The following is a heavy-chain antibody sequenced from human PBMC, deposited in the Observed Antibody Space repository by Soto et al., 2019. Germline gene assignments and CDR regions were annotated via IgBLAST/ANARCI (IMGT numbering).Heavy chain of an antibody. Sequence: SETLSLTCTVSGGSISSSSYYWGWIRQPPGKGLEWIGSIYYSGSTYYNPSLKSRVTISVDTSKNQFSLKLSSVTAADTAVYYCARLGYCSGGSCYLDYWGQGTLVTVSS. CDR3: ARLGYCSGGSCYLDY. D-gene: IGHD2-15*01. CDR2: IYYSGST. V-gene: IGHV4-39*01. J-gene: IGHJ4*02. CDR1: GGSISSSSYY.